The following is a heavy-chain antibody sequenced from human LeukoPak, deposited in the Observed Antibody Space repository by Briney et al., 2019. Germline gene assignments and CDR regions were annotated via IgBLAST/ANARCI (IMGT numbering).Heavy chain of an antibody. Sequence: ASVNVSCKASGGTFSSYAISWVRQAPGQGLEWMGGIIPIFGTANYAQKFQGRVTITADESTSTAYMELSSLRSEDTAVYYCARDPGQGIDYWGQGTLVTVSS. CDR3: ARDPGQGIDY. J-gene: IGHJ4*02. D-gene: IGHD1-14*01. CDR2: IIPIFGTA. CDR1: GGTFSSYA. V-gene: IGHV1-69*13.